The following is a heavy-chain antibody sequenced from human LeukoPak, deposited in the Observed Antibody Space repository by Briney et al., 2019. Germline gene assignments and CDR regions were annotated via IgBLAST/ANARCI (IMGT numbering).Heavy chain of an antibody. V-gene: IGHV1-18*01. CDR3: ARDLDQYNGRFGGFGRDF. CDR2: ISAYNGNT. J-gene: IGHJ4*02. D-gene: IGHD3-10*01. CDR1: GYTFINYG. Sequence: GASVKVSCKASGYTFINYGINWVRQAPGQGLEWMGWISAYNGNTNYAQSLQGRVTMTTDTSTSTVYMEMRSLTSDDTAVYYCARDLDQYNGRFGGFGRDFWGQGTLVTVSS.